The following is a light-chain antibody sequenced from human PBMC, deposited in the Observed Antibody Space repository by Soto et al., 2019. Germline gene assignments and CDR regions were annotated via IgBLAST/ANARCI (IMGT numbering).Light chain of an antibody. CDR1: QSIRSS. J-gene: IGKJ4*01. CDR2: GAS. CDR3: QQYHSWPLT. V-gene: IGKV3-15*01. Sequence: EIVMTQSPATLSMSPGERATLSCRASQSIRSSLAWYQQKPGQAPRVLIYGASTRATGVPASFSGSGSGTEFTLTISSLQSEHVAVYYCQQYHSWPLTFGGGTKVEIK.